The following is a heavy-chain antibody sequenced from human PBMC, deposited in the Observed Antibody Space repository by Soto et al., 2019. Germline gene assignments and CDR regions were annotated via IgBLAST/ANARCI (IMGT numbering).Heavy chain of an antibody. CDR3: AKGSVIARQALDC. V-gene: IGHV3-30*18. J-gene: IGHJ4*02. CDR2: ISSDGSDK. D-gene: IGHD6-6*01. Sequence: QVQLVESGGGVVQPGRSLRLSCAASGVTFSNFGMHWVRPAPGKGLEWVAVISSDGSDKYYSDSVKGRFTISRDNSKNPLVLQMNSLRVEDTAVYHCAKGSVIARQALDCRGEGALVTVSS. CDR1: GVTFSNFG.